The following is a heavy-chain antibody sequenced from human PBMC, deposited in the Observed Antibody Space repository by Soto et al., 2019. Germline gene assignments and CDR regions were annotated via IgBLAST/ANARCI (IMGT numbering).Heavy chain of an antibody. CDR1: GGSISSYY. V-gene: IGHV4-59*01. CDR2: IYYSGST. CDR3: ATSAFEGGSYYAFDI. D-gene: IGHD1-26*01. Sequence: SETLSLTCTVSGGSISSYYWSWIRQPPGKGLEWIGYIYYSGSTNYNPSLKSRVTISVDTSKNQFSLKLSSVTAADTAVYYCATSAFEGGSYYAFDIWGQGTMVTVSS. J-gene: IGHJ3*02.